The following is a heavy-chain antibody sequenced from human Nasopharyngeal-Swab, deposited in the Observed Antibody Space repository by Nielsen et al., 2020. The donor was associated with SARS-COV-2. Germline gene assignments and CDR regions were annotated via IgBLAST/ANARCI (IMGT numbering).Heavy chain of an antibody. Sequence: ASVKVSCKASGYTFTSYYMYWARQAPGQGLEWMGIINPSGGSTSYAQKFQGRVTMTRDTSTSTVYMELSSLRSEDTAVYYCAKGNYEGWFDPWGQGTLVTVSS. CDR3: AKGNYEGWFDP. CDR2: INPSGGST. V-gene: IGHV1-46*01. CDR1: GYTFTSYY. J-gene: IGHJ5*02. D-gene: IGHD4-11*01.